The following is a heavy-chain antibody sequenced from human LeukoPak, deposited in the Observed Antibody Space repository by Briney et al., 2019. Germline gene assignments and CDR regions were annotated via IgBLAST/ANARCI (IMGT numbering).Heavy chain of an antibody. CDR1: GYTFTSYY. V-gene: IGHV1-46*01. CDR3: ARDASPDIVVVVAALGSWFDP. J-gene: IGHJ5*02. Sequence: ASVKVSCKASGYTFTSYYMHWVRQAPGQGLEWMGIINPSGGSTSYAQKFQGRVTMIRDTSTSTVYMELSSLRSEDTAVYYCARDASPDIVVVVAALGSWFDPWGQGTLVTVSS. D-gene: IGHD2-15*01. CDR2: INPSGGST.